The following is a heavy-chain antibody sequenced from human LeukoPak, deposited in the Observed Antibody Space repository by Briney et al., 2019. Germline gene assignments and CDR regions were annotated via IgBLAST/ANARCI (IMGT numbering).Heavy chain of an antibody. CDR2: IYYSGST. Sequence: PSETLSLTCAVYGGSFSGYYWSWIRQPPGKGLEWIGYIYYSGSTNYNPSLKSRVTISVDTSKNQFSLKLSSVTAADTAVYYCARLPPNYDFWSGSRSGFDYWGQGTLVTVSS. J-gene: IGHJ4*02. CDR1: GGSFSGYY. V-gene: IGHV4-59*08. D-gene: IGHD3-3*01. CDR3: ARLPPNYDFWSGSRSGFDY.